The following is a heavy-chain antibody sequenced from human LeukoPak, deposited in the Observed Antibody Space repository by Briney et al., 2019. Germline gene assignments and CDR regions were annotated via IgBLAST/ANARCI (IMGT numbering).Heavy chain of an antibody. V-gene: IGHV3-30-3*01. Sequence: GRSLRLPCAASGFTFGSYAMHWVRQAPGRGLEWVAGISYDGTNKYYADSVKGRFTISRDNSENTLFLQMKSLRAEDTAVYYCTREGYYAFDIWGQGTMVTVSS. CDR2: ISYDGTNK. CDR3: TREGYYAFDI. J-gene: IGHJ3*02. CDR1: GFTFGSYA. D-gene: IGHD3-22*01.